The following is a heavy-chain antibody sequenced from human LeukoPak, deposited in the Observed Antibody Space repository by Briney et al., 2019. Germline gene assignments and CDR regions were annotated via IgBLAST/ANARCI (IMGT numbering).Heavy chain of an antibody. J-gene: IGHJ5*02. Sequence: PSETLSLTCTVSGGSIGSSSYYWGWIRQPPGKGLEWIGSIYYSGSTYYNPSLKSRVTISVDTSKNQLSLKLSSVTAADTAVYYCARQKHNWNYVDWFDPWGQGTLVTVSS. CDR2: IYYSGST. D-gene: IGHD1-7*01. V-gene: IGHV4-39*01. CDR3: ARQKHNWNYVDWFDP. CDR1: GGSIGSSSYY.